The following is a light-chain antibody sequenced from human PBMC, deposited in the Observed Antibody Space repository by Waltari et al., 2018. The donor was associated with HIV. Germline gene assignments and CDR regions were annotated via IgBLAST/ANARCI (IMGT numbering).Light chain of an antibody. CDR1: QDLANS. CDR3: QQYKSYPLT. J-gene: IGKJ5*01. V-gene: IGKV1-16*02. CDR2: AAS. Sequence: DIQMPQSPSSLSASVRDRVPTTCRAIQDLANSSVWCQQKPGEAPRSLSYAASTLQRGVPSKFRGSGSGTDFTLTINTLHSEDSATYYCQQYKSYPLTFGQGTRLEIK.